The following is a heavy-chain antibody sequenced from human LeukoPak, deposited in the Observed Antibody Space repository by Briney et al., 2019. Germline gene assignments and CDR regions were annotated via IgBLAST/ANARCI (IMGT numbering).Heavy chain of an antibody. CDR1: GFTFSSYW. D-gene: IGHD3-10*01. J-gene: IGHJ1*01. Sequence: GGSLRLSCAASGFTFSSYWMTWVRQAPGKGLEWVSAISGGGDGTYYTDSVKGRFTTSRDNSQNTLYLQMNSLRAEDTAVYYCAKDQGFYGSGSYKEYFQHWGQGTLVTVSS. CDR2: ISGGGDGT. CDR3: AKDQGFYGSGSYKEYFQH. V-gene: IGHV3-23*01.